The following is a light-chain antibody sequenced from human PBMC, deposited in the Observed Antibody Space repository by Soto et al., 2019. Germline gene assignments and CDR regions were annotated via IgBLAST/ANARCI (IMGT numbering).Light chain of an antibody. CDR1: SSDVGGYNR. CDR3: TSYATGSAYV. Sequence: QSVLTQPPSVSGSPGQSVTISCTGTSSDVGGYNRVSWYQQPPGKAPKLLIYDVSNRPSGGSTRFSGSKSGNTASLTIPGLQAEDEADYYCTSYATGSAYVFGPGTKVTLL. V-gene: IGLV2-18*02. J-gene: IGLJ1*01. CDR2: DVS.